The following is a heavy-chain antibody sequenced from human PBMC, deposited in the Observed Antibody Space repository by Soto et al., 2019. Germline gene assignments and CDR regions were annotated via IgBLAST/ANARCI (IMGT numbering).Heavy chain of an antibody. CDR1: GYTFTSYG. Sequence: VASVKVSCKASGYTFTSYGISWVRQAPGQGLEWMGWISAYNGNTNYAQKLQGRVTMTTDTSTSTAYMELRSLRSDDTAVYYCARFREYCSGGSCYRPLGFSFDYWGQGTLVTVSS. V-gene: IGHV1-18*01. CDR2: ISAYNGNT. D-gene: IGHD2-15*01. J-gene: IGHJ4*02. CDR3: ARFREYCSGGSCYRPLGFSFDY.